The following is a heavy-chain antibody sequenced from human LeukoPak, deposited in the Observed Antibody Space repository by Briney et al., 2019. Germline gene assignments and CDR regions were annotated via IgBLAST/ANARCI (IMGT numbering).Heavy chain of an antibody. CDR2: ISSSGSTI. J-gene: IGHJ4*02. CDR3: ARVHYPYSSGYYYSYFDY. CDR1: GFTFSDYY. Sequence: GGSLRLSCAASGFTFSDYYMSWVRQAPGKGLEWVSYISSSGSTIYYAVSAKGRFTISRDNAKNSLYLQMNSLRAEDTAVYYCARVHYPYSSGYYYSYFDYWGQGTLVTVSS. V-gene: IGHV3-11*01. D-gene: IGHD3-22*01.